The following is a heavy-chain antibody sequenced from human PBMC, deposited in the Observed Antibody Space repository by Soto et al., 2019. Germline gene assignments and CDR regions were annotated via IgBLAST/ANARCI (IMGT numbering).Heavy chain of an antibody. V-gene: IGHV1-69*01. CDR3: ARSQGSSTSLEIYYYYYYGMDV. J-gene: IGHJ6*02. D-gene: IGHD2-2*01. CDR2: IIPIPGTA. Sequence: QVQLVQSGAEVKKPGSSVKVSCKASGGTFGSYAISWVRQAPGQGLEWMGGIIPIPGTANYAQKFQGRVTIAADESTSTAYMELSSLRSDDTAVYYCARSQGSSTSLEIYYYYYYGMDVGGQGTTVTVSS. CDR1: GGTFGSYA.